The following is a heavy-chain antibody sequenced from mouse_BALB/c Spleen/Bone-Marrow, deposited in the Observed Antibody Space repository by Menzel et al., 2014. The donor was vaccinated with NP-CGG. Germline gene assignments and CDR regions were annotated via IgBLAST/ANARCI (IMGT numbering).Heavy chain of an antibody. CDR2: INPSNGRT. CDR3: ARRTTTVVATDY. Sequence: VKLVESGAELVKPGASVKLSCKASGYTLTSYWMHWVKQRPGQGLEWIGEINPSNGRTNYNEKFKSKATLTVDKSSSTAYMQLSSLTSEDSAVYYCARRTTTVVATDYWGQGTTLTVSS. V-gene: IGHV1S81*02. D-gene: IGHD1-1*01. CDR1: GYTLTSYW. J-gene: IGHJ2*01.